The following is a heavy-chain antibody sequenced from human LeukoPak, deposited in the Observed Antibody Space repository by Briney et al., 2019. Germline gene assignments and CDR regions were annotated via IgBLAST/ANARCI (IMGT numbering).Heavy chain of an antibody. CDR1: GGSISSSSYY. D-gene: IGHD1-14*01. J-gene: IGHJ4*02. Sequence: SETLSPTCTVSGGSISSSSYYWGWIRQPPGKGLEWIGSIYYSGSTYYNPSLKSRVTISVDTSKNQFSLKLSSVTAADTAVYYCARGEVPDPFDYWGQGTLVTVSS. CDR2: IYYSGST. V-gene: IGHV4-39*07. CDR3: ARGEVPDPFDY.